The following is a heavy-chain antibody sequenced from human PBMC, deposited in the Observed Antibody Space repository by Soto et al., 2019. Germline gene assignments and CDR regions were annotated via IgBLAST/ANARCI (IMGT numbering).Heavy chain of an antibody. D-gene: IGHD3-3*01. J-gene: IGHJ6*02. CDR3: ARRRGVVQDGMDV. V-gene: IGHV4-39*01. Sequence: QLQLQESGPGLVKPSETLSLTCTVSGGSIRSSRSYWDWIRQPPGKGLEWIGSIYYSGSTYYNPSLKSRVIISMDKSKNPFSLNVSSVTAADTAVYYCARRRGVVQDGMDVWGQGNTVIVSS. CDR2: IYYSGST. CDR1: GGSIRSSRSY.